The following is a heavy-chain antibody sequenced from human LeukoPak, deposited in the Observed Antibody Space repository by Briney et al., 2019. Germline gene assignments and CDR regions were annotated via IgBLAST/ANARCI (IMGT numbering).Heavy chain of an antibody. D-gene: IGHD6-13*01. CDR2: ISGSGGGT. V-gene: IGHV3-23*01. Sequence: GSLRLSCTASGFTFSNCALGWVRQAPGKGLEWVSLISGSGGGTYFADSVKGRFTISRDNSKNTLYLQMDGLRAEDTAIYYCAPDLRGSAWSLDDWGQGTLVTVSS. CDR3: APDLRGSAWSLDD. CDR1: GFTFSNCA. J-gene: IGHJ4*02.